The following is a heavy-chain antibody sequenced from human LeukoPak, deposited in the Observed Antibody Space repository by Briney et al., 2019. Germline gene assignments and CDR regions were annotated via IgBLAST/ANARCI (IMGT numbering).Heavy chain of an antibody. V-gene: IGHV3-33*01. D-gene: IGHD3-22*01. Sequence: GGSLRLSCAASGFTFSSYGMHWVRQAPGKGLEWVAVIWYDGSNKYYADSVKGRFTISRDNSKNTLYLQMNSLRAEDTAVYYSARVYYYYDSSGPYDHWGQGTLVTVSS. CDR1: GFTFSSYG. CDR3: ARVYYYYDSSGPYDH. J-gene: IGHJ4*02. CDR2: IWYDGSNK.